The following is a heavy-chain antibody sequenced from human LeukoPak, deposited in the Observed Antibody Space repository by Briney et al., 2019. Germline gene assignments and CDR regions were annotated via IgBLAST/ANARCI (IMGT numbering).Heavy chain of an antibody. D-gene: IGHD3-22*01. J-gene: IGHJ5*02. Sequence: SETLSLTCTVSGGSISSYYWSWIRQPPGKGLEWIAYISYSGSTNYNPSLKSRVTISVDTSKNQFSLKLSSVTAADTAVYYCARGNHYYDSSGYYSWGQGTLVTVSS. CDR3: ARGNHYYDSSGYYS. CDR2: ISYSGST. CDR1: GGSISSYY. V-gene: IGHV4-59*01.